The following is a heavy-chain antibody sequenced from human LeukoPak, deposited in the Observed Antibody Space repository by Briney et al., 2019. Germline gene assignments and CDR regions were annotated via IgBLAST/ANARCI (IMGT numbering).Heavy chain of an antibody. J-gene: IGHJ4*02. Sequence: SGGSLRLSCAASGFTFSSYGMHWVRQAPGKGLEWVAVISYDGSNKYYADSVKGRFTISRDNSKNTLYLQMNSLRAEDTAVYYCAKVYCSSTSCYPDYWGQGTLVTVSS. V-gene: IGHV3-30*18. CDR3: AKVYCSSTSCYPDY. D-gene: IGHD2-2*01. CDR2: ISYDGSNK. CDR1: GFTFSSYG.